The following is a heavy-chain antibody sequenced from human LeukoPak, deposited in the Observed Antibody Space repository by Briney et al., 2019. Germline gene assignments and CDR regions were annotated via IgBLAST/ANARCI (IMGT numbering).Heavy chain of an antibody. V-gene: IGHV1-18*01. CDR2: ISAYNGNT. CDR1: GYTFTSYG. D-gene: IGHD3-10*01. Sequence: ASVKVSCKASGYTFTSYGISWVRQAPGQGLEWMGWISAYNGNTNYAQKLQGRVTMTTDTSTSTAYMELRSLRSDDTAVYYCARDIRDVLLVYHFDYWGQGTLVTVSS. CDR3: ARDIRDVLLVYHFDY. J-gene: IGHJ4*02.